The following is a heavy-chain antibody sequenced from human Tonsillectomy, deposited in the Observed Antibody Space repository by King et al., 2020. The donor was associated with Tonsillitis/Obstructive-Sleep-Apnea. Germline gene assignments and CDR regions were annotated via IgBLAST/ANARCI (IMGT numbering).Heavy chain of an antibody. V-gene: IGHV3-15*01. J-gene: IGHJ3*02. CDR3: TNDWGSGTSYVGAFDI. Sequence: VQLVESGGGLVKPGGSLRLSCATSGFTFSDAWMSWVRQAPGKGLEWVGRIKTNNAGGATDYSASVKGRFTISRDDSKSTLYVQMNSLKTEDTAMYYSTNDWGSGTSYVGAFDIWGQGTMVTVSS. CDR1: GFTFSDAW. D-gene: IGHD1-26*01. CDR2: IKTNNAGGAT.